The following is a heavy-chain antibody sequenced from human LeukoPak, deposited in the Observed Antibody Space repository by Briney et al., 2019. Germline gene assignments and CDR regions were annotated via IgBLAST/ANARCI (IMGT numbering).Heavy chain of an antibody. CDR1: GGSISSGGYY. V-gene: IGHV4-31*03. CDR3: AIAPTVVTFTYFDY. D-gene: IGHD4-23*01. J-gene: IGHJ4*02. Sequence: PSETLSLTCTVSGGSISSGGYYWSWIRQHPGKGLEWIGYIYYSGSTYYNPSLKSRVTISVDTSKNQFSLKLSSVTAADTAVYYCAIAPTVVTFTYFDYWGQGTLVTVSS. CDR2: IYYSGST.